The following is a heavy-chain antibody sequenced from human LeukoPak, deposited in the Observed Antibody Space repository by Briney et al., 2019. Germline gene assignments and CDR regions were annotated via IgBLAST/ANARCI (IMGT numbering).Heavy chain of an antibody. V-gene: IGHV1-46*01. CDR3: ARAGIVVVPAAIEPLPEYYYYYYGMDV. CDR2: INPSGGST. D-gene: IGHD2-2*01. CDR1: GYTFTSYY. Sequence: GASVKVSCKASGYTFTSYYMHWVRQAPGQGLEWMGIINPSGGSTSYAQKFQGRVTMTRDTSTSTVYMELSSLRSEDTAVYYCARAGIVVVPAAIEPLPEYYYYYYGMDVWGQGTTVTVSS. J-gene: IGHJ6*02.